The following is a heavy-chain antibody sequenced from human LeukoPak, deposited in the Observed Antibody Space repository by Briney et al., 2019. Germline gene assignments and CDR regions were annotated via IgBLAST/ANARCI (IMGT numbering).Heavy chain of an antibody. CDR3: AKGGFWSGYYNREEYYYYYYMDV. CDR2: ISGDGGST. Sequence: GGSLRLSCAASGFTFDDYAMHWVRQAPGKGLEWVSLISGDGGSTYYADSVKGRFTISRDNSKNSLYLQMNSLRTEDTALYYCAKGGFWSGYYNREEYYYYYYMDVWGKGTTVTVSS. D-gene: IGHD3-3*01. CDR1: GFTFDDYA. V-gene: IGHV3-43*02. J-gene: IGHJ6*03.